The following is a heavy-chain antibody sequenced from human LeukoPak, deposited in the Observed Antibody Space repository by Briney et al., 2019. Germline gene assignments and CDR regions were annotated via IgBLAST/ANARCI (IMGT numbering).Heavy chain of an antibody. CDR2: IYYDGST. CDR3: ARDGGYGSGSAL. V-gene: IGHV4-59*01. J-gene: IGHJ4*02. CDR1: GRSISNYY. Sequence: SETLSLTCTVSGRSISNYYWTWIRQPPGKGLEWIGSIYYDGSTNYNPSLKSRVTISLDTPKNQFSLKLSSVTAAETTDYYCARDGGYGSGSALWGQGTLITVSS. D-gene: IGHD3-10*01.